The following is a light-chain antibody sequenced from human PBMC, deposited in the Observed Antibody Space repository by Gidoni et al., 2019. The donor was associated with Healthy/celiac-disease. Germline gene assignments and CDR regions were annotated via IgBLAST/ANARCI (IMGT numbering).Light chain of an antibody. V-gene: IGKV1-17*01. CDR2: AAS. CDR1: QGIRND. Sequence: IQMTTSPSSLSASVGDRVTITCRASQGIRNDLGWYQQKPGKAPKRLIDAASSLQSGVPSRFSGSRSGTEFTHTISSLQPEDFATYYYLQHNSYPGGTFGQGTKVEIK. CDR3: LQHNSYPGGT. J-gene: IGKJ1*01.